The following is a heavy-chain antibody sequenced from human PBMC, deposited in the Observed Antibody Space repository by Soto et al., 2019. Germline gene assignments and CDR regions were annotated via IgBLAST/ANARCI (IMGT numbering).Heavy chain of an antibody. CDR2: IYYSGST. V-gene: IGHV4-59*01. CDR1: GGSISSYY. J-gene: IGHJ4*02. CDR3: ARARVCSGGSCYSAFDY. D-gene: IGHD2-15*01. Sequence: SETLSLTCTVSGGSISSYYWSLIRQPPGKGLEWIGYIYYSGSTNYNPSLKSRVTISVDTSKNQFSLKLSSVTAADTAVYYCARARVCSGGSCYSAFDYWGQGTLVTVSS.